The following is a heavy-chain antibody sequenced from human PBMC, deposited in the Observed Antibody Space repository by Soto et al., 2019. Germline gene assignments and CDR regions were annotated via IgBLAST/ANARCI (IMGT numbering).Heavy chain of an antibody. V-gene: IGHV1-8*01. Sequence: QVQLVQSGAEVKKPGASVKVSCKASGYTFTSYDINWVRQATGQGLEWMGWMNPNSGNTGYAQKFQGRVTMPRNISISTAYMELSSLRSEDTAVYYCARADYDFWSGYFPNWFDPWGQGTLVTVSS. CDR1: GYTFTSYD. CDR3: ARADYDFWSGYFPNWFDP. J-gene: IGHJ5*02. CDR2: MNPNSGNT. D-gene: IGHD3-3*01.